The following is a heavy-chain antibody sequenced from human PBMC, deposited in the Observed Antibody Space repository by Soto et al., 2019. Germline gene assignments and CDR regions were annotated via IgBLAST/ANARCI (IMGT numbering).Heavy chain of an antibody. CDR2: FDPEDGET. V-gene: IGHV1-24*01. CDR1: GYTLTELS. Sequence: ASVKVSRKVSGYTLTELSMHWVRQAPGKGLEWMGGFDPEDGETIYAQKFQGRVTMTEDTSTDTAYMELSSLRSEDTAVYYCATPYCTNGVCYNWFDPWGQGTLVTVSS. J-gene: IGHJ5*02. CDR3: ATPYCTNGVCYNWFDP. D-gene: IGHD2-8*01.